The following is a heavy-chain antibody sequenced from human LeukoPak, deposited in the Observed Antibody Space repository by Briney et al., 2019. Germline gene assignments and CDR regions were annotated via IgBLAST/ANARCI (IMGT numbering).Heavy chain of an antibody. CDR1: GGSFSGYY. J-gene: IGHJ4*02. CDR2: INHSGST. D-gene: IGHD6-19*01. Sequence: PSETLSLTCAVYGGSFSGYYWSWIRQPPGKGLEWIGEINHSGSTNYNPSLKSRVTISVDTSKNQFSLKLSSVTAADTAVYYCARVRSSGWYLGLYYFDYWGQGTLVTVSS. V-gene: IGHV4-34*01. CDR3: ARVRSSGWYLGLYYFDY.